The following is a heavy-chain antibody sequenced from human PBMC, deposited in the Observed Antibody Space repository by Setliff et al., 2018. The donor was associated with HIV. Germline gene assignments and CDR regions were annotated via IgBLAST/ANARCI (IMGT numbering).Heavy chain of an antibody. CDR3: AGSYGSSWFGPFDY. Sequence: TLSLTCSVSGASISSSSNSWGWIRQPPGKGLEWIGSLYSSGRTYYKSSLKSRVNISVDASRNQFSLRLDSLTAADTAIYYCAGSYGSSWFGPFDYWGQGTLVTVSS. V-gene: IGHV4-39*01. D-gene: IGHD6-13*01. CDR2: LYSSGRT. J-gene: IGHJ4*02. CDR1: GASISSSSNS.